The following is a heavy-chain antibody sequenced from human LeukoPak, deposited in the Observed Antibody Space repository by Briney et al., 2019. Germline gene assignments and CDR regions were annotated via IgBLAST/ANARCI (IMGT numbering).Heavy chain of an antibody. CDR3: ARGVVVSPAPLYYMDV. D-gene: IGHD2-15*01. J-gene: IGHJ6*03. Sequence: AETLSLTCAVSGYSINSGCYWGWIRQPPGRGLEWIGSIYHSGSTYYNPSLKRRATISIDTSKNQFSLKMSSVTAADTAVYYCARGVVVSPAPLYYMDVWGKGATVTVSS. CDR1: GYSINSGCY. CDR2: IYHSGST. V-gene: IGHV4-38-2*01.